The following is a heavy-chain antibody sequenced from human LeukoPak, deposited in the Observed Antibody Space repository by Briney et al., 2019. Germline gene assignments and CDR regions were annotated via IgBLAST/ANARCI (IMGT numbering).Heavy chain of an antibody. V-gene: IGHV3-7*04. J-gene: IGHJ6*02. CDR1: GYPFSSYW. Sequence: QPGGSLRLSCTASGYPFSSYWVNWARHAQGQGLAWVASINNNGNVNYYVDSVKGRFTIYRDNAQNSMYLQTSNLRAEDTAVYFCARGGGLDVWGQGATVTVSS. CDR3: ARGGGLDV. CDR2: INNNGNVN.